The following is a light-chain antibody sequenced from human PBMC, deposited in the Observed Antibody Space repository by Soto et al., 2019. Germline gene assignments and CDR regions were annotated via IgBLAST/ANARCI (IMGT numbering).Light chain of an antibody. V-gene: IGKV3-20*01. J-gene: IGKJ2*01. CDR2: GTS. CDR1: QSVGSSY. Sequence: EIVVTQSPGTLSLSLGERATLSCRASQSVGSSYLAWYQHKPGQAPRLLIYGTSKRYSGIPDRFSGSGSGTDFSLTISRLEPEDSAVYYCQHYGSTPPDTFGQGTKVEIK. CDR3: QHYGSTPPDT.